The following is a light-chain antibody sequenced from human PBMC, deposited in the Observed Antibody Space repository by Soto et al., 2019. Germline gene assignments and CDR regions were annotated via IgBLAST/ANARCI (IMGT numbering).Light chain of an antibody. CDR2: DVS. CDR1: SSDVGGYNY. J-gene: IGLJ2*01. Sequence: QSALTQPRSVSGSPGQSVTISCTGTSSDVGGYNYVSWYQQHPGKAPKLMIYDVSKRPSGAPDRFSGSKSGNTASLTISGLQAEDEADYYCCSYAGSYTVFGGGTKLTVL. CDR3: CSYAGSYTV. V-gene: IGLV2-11*01.